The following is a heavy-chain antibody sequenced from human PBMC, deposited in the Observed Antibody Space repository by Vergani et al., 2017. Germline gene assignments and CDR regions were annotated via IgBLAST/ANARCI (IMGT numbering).Heavy chain of an antibody. CDR3: ARAGEGLLSTCNXFGP. V-gene: IGHV1-69*04. D-gene: IGHD3-10*01. J-gene: IGHJ5*02. CDR1: GGTFSSYA. Sequence: QVQLVQSGAEVKKPGSSVKVSCKASGGTFSSYAISWVRQAPGQGLEWRGRIIPILGIANYAQKFQGRVTSTADKSTSTAYMELRSLRSEDTAVYYCARAGEGLLSTCNXFGPWGQGTLVTVSS. CDR2: IIPILGIA.